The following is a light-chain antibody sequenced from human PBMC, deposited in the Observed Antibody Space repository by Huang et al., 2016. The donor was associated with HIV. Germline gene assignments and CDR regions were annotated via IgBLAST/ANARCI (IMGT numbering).Light chain of an antibody. CDR1: QNIGRD. J-gene: IGKJ2*01. Sequence: DIQMTQSPSSLSASVGDRVTITCRASQNIGRDLNWYQQKSGKAPKLLIYAASSFQRGVPSRFSGIGFGTDFTLTISSLQPEDFATYYCQQSYSITRYTFGQGTKVEIK. CDR3: QQSYSITRYT. V-gene: IGKV1-39*01. CDR2: AAS.